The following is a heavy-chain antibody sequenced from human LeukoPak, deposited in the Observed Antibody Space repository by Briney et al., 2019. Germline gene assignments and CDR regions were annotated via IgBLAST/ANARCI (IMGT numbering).Heavy chain of an antibody. Sequence: GGSLRLSCAASGFSFSTYAMSWVRQAPGKGLECVSTISNSGGSTYYADSVKGRFTISRDNSKNTLYLQMDSLRAEDTAVYYCARDRAWNYFDYWGQGTLVTVSS. D-gene: IGHD3-3*01. CDR2: ISNSGGST. J-gene: IGHJ4*02. CDR1: GFSFSTYA. CDR3: ARDRAWNYFDY. V-gene: IGHV3-23*01.